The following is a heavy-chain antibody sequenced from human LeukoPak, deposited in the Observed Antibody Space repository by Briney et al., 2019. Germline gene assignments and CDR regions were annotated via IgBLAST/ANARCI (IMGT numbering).Heavy chain of an antibody. Sequence: GGSLRLSCAASGFTFSSYGMSWVRQAPGKGLEWVSYISSSSSTIYYADSVKGRFTISRDNAKNSLYLQMNSLRAEDTAVYYCTKSVLVDDFSYYMDVWGKGTTVTVSS. CDR2: ISSSSSTI. CDR3: TKSVLVDDFSYYMDV. J-gene: IGHJ6*03. V-gene: IGHV3-48*01. D-gene: IGHD2-21*01. CDR1: GFTFSSYG.